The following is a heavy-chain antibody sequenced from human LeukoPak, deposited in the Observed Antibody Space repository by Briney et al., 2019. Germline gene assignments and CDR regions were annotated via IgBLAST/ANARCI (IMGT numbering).Heavy chain of an antibody. Sequence: GGSLRLSCAASGFTFSSYAMSWVRQAPGKGLEWVSAISGSGGSTYCADSVKGRFTISRDNSKNTLYLQMNSLRAEDTAVYYCARDGYNSWDYWGQGTLVTVSS. CDR2: ISGSGGST. J-gene: IGHJ4*02. D-gene: IGHD5-24*01. V-gene: IGHV3-23*01. CDR1: GFTFSSYA. CDR3: ARDGYNSWDY.